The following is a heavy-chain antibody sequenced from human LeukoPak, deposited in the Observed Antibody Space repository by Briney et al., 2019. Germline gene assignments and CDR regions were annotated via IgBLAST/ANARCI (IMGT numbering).Heavy chain of an antibody. V-gene: IGHV1-2*02. Sequence: ASVKVSCKASGYTFTGYYMHWVRQAPGQGFEWMGWINPNSGGTNYAQKFQGRVTMTRDTSISTAYMELSRLRSDDTAVYYCASLLVGSGSYLSWGQGTLATVSS. D-gene: IGHD3-10*01. CDR2: INPNSGGT. CDR1: GYTFTGYY. J-gene: IGHJ4*02. CDR3: ASLLVGSGSYLS.